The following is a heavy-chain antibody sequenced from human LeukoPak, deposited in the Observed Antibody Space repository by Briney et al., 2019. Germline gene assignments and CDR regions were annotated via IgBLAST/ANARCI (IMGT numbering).Heavy chain of an antibody. V-gene: IGHV5-51*01. CDR2: IHPGDSDT. CDR3: ARQDSSGFGY. D-gene: IGHD6-19*01. CDR1: GYIFTSDW. Sequence: GESLKISCKVSGYIFTSDWIGWVRQVPGKGLEWMGIIHPGDSDTRYSPSFQGQVTFSADKSISTAYLQWSSLKASDTAMYYCARQDSSGFGYWGQGTLVTVSS. J-gene: IGHJ4*02.